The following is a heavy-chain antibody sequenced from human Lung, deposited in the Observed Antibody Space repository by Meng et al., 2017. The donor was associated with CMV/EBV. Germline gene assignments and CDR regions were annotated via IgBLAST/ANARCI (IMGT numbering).Heavy chain of an antibody. CDR3: ARATGGDY. J-gene: IGHJ4*02. CDR2: ISSSSSYI. Sequence: SXMISCAACGFTFSSYSMNWVRQARGRGLEWVSSISSSSSYIYYADSVKGRFTISRDNAKNSRYLQMNSLRAEDTAVYYCARATGGDYWGQGTLVTVSS. V-gene: IGHV3-21*01. D-gene: IGHD2-8*02. CDR1: GFTFSSYS.